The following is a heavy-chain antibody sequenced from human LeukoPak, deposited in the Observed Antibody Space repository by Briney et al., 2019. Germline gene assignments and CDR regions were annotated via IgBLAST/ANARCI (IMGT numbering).Heavy chain of an antibody. J-gene: IGHJ5*02. D-gene: IGHD3-10*01. CDR3: ARGGSNYYGSGGYYWFDP. CDR2: MNPNSGNT. V-gene: IGHV1-8*01. Sequence: ASVKVSCKASGYTFTSYDINWVRQATGQGLEWMGWMNPNSGNTGYAQKFQGRVTMTRNTSISTAYMELSSLGSEDTAVYYCARGGSNYYGSGGYYWFDPWGQGTLVTVSS. CDR1: GYTFTSYD.